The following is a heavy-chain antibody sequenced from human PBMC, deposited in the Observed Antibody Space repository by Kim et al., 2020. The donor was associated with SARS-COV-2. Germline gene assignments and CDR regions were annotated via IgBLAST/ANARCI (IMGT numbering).Heavy chain of an antibody. J-gene: IGHJ4*01. CDR3: AREQGSGWDLENFDY. CDR2: IYYSGST. Sequence: SETLSLTCTVSGGSISSSSYYWGWIRQPPGKGLEWIGSIYYSGSTYYNPSLKSRVTISVDTSKNQFSLKLSSVTAADTAVYYCAREQGSGWDLENFDYWG. D-gene: IGHD6-19*01. V-gene: IGHV4-39*07. CDR1: GGSISSSSYY.